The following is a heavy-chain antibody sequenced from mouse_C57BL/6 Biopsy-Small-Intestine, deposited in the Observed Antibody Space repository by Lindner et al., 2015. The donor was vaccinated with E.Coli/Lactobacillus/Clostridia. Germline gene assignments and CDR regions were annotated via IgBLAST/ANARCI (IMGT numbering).Heavy chain of an antibody. J-gene: IGHJ2*01. CDR3: ARWDTTVPYCFDY. V-gene: IGHV1-72*01. D-gene: IGHD1-1*01. CDR2: IDPNSGGT. CDR1: GYTFTSYW. Sequence: VQLQESGAELVKPGASVKLSCKASGYTFTSYWMHWVKQGPGRGLEWIGRIDPNSGGTKYNEKFKSKATLTVDKPSSTAYMQLSSLTSEDSAVYYCARWDTTVPYCFDYWGQGTTLTVSS.